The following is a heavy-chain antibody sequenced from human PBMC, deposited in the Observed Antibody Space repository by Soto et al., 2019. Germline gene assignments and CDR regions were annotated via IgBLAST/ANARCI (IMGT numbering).Heavy chain of an antibody. Sequence: KPSETLSLTCTVSGGSISSYYWSWIRQPPGKGLEWIGYIYYSGSTNYNPSLKSRVTISVDTSKNQFSLKLSSVTAADTAVYYCARDEVGIAAFDYWGQGTLVTVSS. CDR1: GGSISSYY. D-gene: IGHD6-13*01. CDR2: IYYSGST. CDR3: ARDEVGIAAFDY. V-gene: IGHV4-59*01. J-gene: IGHJ4*02.